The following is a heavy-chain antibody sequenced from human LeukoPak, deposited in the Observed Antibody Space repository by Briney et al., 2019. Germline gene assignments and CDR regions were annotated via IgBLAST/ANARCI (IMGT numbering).Heavy chain of an antibody. J-gene: IGHJ6*03. CDR3: ARPGYYYYYMDV. CDR2: ISSSGSTI. CDR1: GFTFSDYY. V-gene: IGHV3-11*01. Sequence: GSLSLSCAASGFTFSDYYMSWIRQAPGKGLEWVSYISSSGSTIYYADSLKGRFTISRDNAKNSLYLQMNSLRAEDTAVYYCARPGYYYYYMDVWGKGTTVTVSS.